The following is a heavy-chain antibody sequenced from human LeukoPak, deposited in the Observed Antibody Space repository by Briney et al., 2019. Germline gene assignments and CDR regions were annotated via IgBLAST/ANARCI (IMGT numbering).Heavy chain of an antibody. J-gene: IGHJ2*01. V-gene: IGHV4-59*01. CDR3: ERVRSSGWYDPYWYFDL. D-gene: IGHD6-19*01. CDR1: GGSISSYY. CDR2: IYYSGST. Sequence: PSETLSLPCTVPGGSISSYYWSWLRQPPGKGLEWIGYIYYSGSTNYNPSLKSRVTISVDSSKNQFSLKLSSVTAADTAVYYCERVRSSGWYDPYWYFDLWGRGTLVTVSS.